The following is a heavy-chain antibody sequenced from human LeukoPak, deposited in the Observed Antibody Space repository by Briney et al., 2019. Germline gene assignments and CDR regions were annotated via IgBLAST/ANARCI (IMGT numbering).Heavy chain of an antibody. CDR2: INAGNGNT. CDR3: ARNEGYCSSTSCPYDY. D-gene: IGHD2-2*01. CDR1: GYTFTSYA. V-gene: IGHV1-3*01. Sequence: ASVKVSCKASGYTFTSYAMHWVRQAPGQRLEWMGWINAGNGNTKYSQKFQGRVTITRDTSASTAYMELSSLRSEDTAVYYCARNEGYCSSTSCPYDYWGQGTLVTVSS. J-gene: IGHJ4*02.